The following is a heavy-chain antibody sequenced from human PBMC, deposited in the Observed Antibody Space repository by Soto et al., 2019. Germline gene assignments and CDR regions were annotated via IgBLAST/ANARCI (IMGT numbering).Heavy chain of an antibody. V-gene: IGHV1-69*05. Sequence: SVKVSCKASGGTFSSYAISWVRQAPGQGLEWMGGIIPIFGTANYAQKLQGRVTMTTDTSTSTAYMELRSLRSDDTAVYYCARDPEYCSSTSCYNIRDYWGQGTLVTVSS. D-gene: IGHD2-2*02. CDR2: IIPIFGTA. CDR1: GGTFSSYA. CDR3: ARDPEYCSSTSCYNIRDY. J-gene: IGHJ4*02.